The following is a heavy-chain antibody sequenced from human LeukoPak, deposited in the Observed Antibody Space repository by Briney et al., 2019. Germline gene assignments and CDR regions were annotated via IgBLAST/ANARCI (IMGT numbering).Heavy chain of an antibody. Sequence: GGALQISGKGSGSNFTNYWIGGVRQLPGKGLEGMGIIYPGDCDTRYSPSFQGQVTISADKSISTAYLQWSSLKASDTAMYYCARHVRYCSSTNCYGSGWFDCWGQGTLVTVSS. CDR1: GSNFTNYW. J-gene: IGHJ4*02. CDR2: IYPGDCDT. D-gene: IGHD2-2*01. V-gene: IGHV5-51*01. CDR3: ARHVRYCSSTNCYGSGWFDC.